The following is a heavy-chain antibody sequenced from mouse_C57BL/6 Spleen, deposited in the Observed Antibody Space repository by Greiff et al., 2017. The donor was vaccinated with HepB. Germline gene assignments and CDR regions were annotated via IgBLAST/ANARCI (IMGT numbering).Heavy chain of an antibody. Sequence: VQLQQSGAELMKPGASVKLSCKATGYTFTGYWIEWVKQRPGHGLEWIGEILPGSGSTNYNEKFKGKATFTADTSSNTAYMQLSSLKTEDSAIYICAGTAQATENYAMDYWGQGTSVTVAS. J-gene: IGHJ4*01. CDR2: ILPGSGST. CDR3: AGTAQATENYAMDY. V-gene: IGHV1-9*01. D-gene: IGHD3-2*02. CDR1: GYTFTGYW.